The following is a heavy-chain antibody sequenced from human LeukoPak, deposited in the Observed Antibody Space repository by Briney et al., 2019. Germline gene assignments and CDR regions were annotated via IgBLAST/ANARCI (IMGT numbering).Heavy chain of an antibody. J-gene: IGHJ3*02. CDR3: AKGDDYGGPSGALDI. V-gene: IGHV3-30*04. Sequence: QSGGSLRLSCAASGFTFSSYAMHWVRQAPGKGLEWVAVISYDGSNKYYADSVKGRFTISRDNSKSTLYLQMNSLRAEDTAVYYCAKGDDYGGPSGALDIWGQGTMVTVSS. D-gene: IGHD4-23*01. CDR2: ISYDGSNK. CDR1: GFTFSSYA.